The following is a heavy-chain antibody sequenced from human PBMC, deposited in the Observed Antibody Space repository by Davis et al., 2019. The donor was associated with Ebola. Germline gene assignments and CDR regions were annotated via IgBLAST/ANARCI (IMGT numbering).Heavy chain of an antibody. Sequence: GGSLRLSCAASGFTFRNYWMSWVRQAPGKGLEWVSTFGTVGDTYYADSVKGRFAMSRDNSRGTLYLQMNSLRVEDSAIYYCVKDSSNIWFDIWGQGTLITVSS. CDR2: FGTVGDT. CDR1: GFTFRNYW. V-gene: IGHV3-23*01. D-gene: IGHD2/OR15-2a*01. CDR3: VKDSSNIWFDI. J-gene: IGHJ3*02.